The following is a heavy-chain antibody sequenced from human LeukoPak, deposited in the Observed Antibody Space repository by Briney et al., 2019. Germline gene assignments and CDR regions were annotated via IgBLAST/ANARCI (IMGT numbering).Heavy chain of an antibody. CDR3: ARVVPAAIHRYYFDY. CDR2: INPNSGGT. CDR1: GYTFTGYY. D-gene: IGHD2-2*02. J-gene: IGHJ4*02. V-gene: IGHV1-2*02. Sequence: ASVKVSCKASGYTFTGYYMHWVRQAPGQGLEWMGWINPNSGGTNYAQKFQGRVTMTRDTSISTAYMELSRLRSDDTAVYYCARVVPAAIHRYYFDYWGQGTLVTVSS.